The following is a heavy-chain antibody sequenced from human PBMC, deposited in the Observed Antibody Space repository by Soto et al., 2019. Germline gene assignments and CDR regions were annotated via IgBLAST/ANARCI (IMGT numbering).Heavy chain of an antibody. V-gene: IGHV3-30*18. D-gene: IGHD3-3*01. CDR1: GFTFSSYC. CDR3: AKDYDFWSGSRGLTDY. J-gene: IGHJ4*02. CDR2: ISYDGSNK. Sequence: GGSLRLSCAASGFTFSSYCMHWVRQAPGKGLEWVAVISYDGSNKYYADSVKGRFTISRDNSKNTLYLQMNSLRAEDTAVYYCAKDYDFWSGSRGLTDYWGQGTLVTVSS.